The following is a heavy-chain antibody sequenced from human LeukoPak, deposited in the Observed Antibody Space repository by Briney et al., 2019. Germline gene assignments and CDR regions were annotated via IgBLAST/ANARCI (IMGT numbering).Heavy chain of an antibody. D-gene: IGHD2-15*01. CDR3: ARHIPGGVVANASDI. V-gene: IGHV4-34*01. Sequence: SETLSLTCAVYGGSFSGYYWSWIRQPPGKGLEWIGEINHSGSTYYNPSLKSRVTISVDTSKNQFSLKLSSVTAADTAVYYCARHIPGGVVANASDIWGQGTMVTVSS. CDR2: INHSGST. CDR1: GGSFSGYY. J-gene: IGHJ3*02.